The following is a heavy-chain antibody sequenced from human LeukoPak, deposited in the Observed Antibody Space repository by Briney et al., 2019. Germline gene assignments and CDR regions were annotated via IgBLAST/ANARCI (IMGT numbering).Heavy chain of an antibody. Sequence: SETLSLTCAVYGGSFSDYFWGWIRQPPGKGLEWIGEINHSGRTCYNPSLKSRVTISVDTSKSQFSLNLSSVTAVDTAVYYCARDVVVVPAAIHYGMDVWGQGTTVTVSS. CDR3: ARDVVVVPAAIHYGMDV. V-gene: IGHV4-34*01. CDR1: GGSFSDYF. CDR2: INHSGRT. J-gene: IGHJ6*02. D-gene: IGHD2-2*01.